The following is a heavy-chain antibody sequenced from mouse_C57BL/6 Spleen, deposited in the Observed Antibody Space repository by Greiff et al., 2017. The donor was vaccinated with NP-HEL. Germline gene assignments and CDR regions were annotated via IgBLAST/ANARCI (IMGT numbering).Heavy chain of an antibody. Sequence: VQLQQPGAELVKPGASVKLSCKASGYTFTSYWMHWVKQRPGQGLEWIGMIHPNSGSTNYNEKFKSQATLTVDKSSSTAYMQLSSLTSEDSAVYYCYYYGSSLYYAMDYWGQGTSVTVSS. CDR2: IHPNSGST. CDR3: YYYGSSLYYAMDY. D-gene: IGHD1-1*01. CDR1: GYTFTSYW. J-gene: IGHJ4*01. V-gene: IGHV1-64*01.